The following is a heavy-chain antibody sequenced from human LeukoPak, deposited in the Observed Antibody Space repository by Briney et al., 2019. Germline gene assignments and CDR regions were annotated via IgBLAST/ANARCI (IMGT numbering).Heavy chain of an antibody. Sequence: SETLSLTCTVSGGSISSYYWSWIRQPPGKGLEWIGYIYYSGSTNYNPSLKSRVTISVDTSKNQFSLKLSSVTAADTAVYYCARGHYDSSGPDAFDIWGQGTMVTVSS. CDR3: ARGHYDSSGPDAFDI. V-gene: IGHV4-59*01. D-gene: IGHD3-22*01. CDR2: IYYSGST. J-gene: IGHJ3*02. CDR1: GGSISSYY.